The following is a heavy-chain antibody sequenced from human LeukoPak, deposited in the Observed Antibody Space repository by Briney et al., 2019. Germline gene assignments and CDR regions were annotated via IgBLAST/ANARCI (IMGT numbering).Heavy chain of an antibody. CDR1: GYTFTSYY. CDR3: ARASPYCSSTSCYATPFDY. D-gene: IGHD2-2*01. Sequence: ASVKVSCKASGYTFTSYYVHWVRQAPGQGLEWMGIINPSGGSTSYAQKFQGRVTMTRDTSTSTVYMELGSLRSEDTAVYYCARASPYCSSTSCYATPFDYWGQGTLVTVSS. CDR2: INPSGGST. V-gene: IGHV1-46*01. J-gene: IGHJ4*02.